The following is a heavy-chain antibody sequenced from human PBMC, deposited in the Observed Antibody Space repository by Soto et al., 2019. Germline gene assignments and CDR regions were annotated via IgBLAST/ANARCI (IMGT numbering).Heavy chain of an antibody. V-gene: IGHV3-30*18. D-gene: IGHD1-1*01. J-gene: IGHJ4*02. CDR3: AKDKGVFNWATSYFDY. CDR1: GFTFSNYA. CDR2: TSYDGNNE. Sequence: GGSLRLSCAASGFTFSNYAMHWVRQAPGKGLEWVALTSYDGNNEYCTDSVKGRFTISRDNSKNTLFLQMNSPRPEDTAVYYCAKDKGVFNWATSYFDYWGQGALVTVSS.